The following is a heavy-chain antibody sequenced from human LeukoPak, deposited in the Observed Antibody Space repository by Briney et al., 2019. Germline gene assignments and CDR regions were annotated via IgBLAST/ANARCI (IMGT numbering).Heavy chain of an antibody. CDR1: GFSVSSNY. CDR3: VRDLDY. J-gene: IGHJ4*02. Sequence: GGSLRLSCAASGFSVSSNYVSWVRQAPGKGLEWVSVIYSGGTTYYADSIKGRFTISRDNSKNTLYLQVNSLRAEDTAVYYCVRDLDYWGQGTLVTVSS. V-gene: IGHV3-53*01. CDR2: IYSGGTT.